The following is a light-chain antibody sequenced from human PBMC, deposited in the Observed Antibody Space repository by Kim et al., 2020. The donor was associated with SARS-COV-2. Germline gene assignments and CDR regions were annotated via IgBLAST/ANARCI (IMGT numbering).Light chain of an antibody. CDR2: QDT. J-gene: IGLJ2*01. V-gene: IGLV3-1*01. CDR1: KLGDKY. Sequence: SSSLPPPPSFSVSPCPPARITCSGDKLGDKYACWYQQKPGQSPVLVIYQDTKRPSGIPERFSGSNSGNTATLTISGTQPMDEADYYCQAWDTSTVIFGGG. CDR3: QAWDTSTVI.